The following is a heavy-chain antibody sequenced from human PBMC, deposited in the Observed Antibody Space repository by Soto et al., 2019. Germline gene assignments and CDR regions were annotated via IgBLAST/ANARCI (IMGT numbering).Heavy chain of an antibody. Sequence: GASVKVSCKASGGAFSTDAISWVRQAPGQGLEWMGGLIPIRSTAHYAQKFQGRVTITADESTNTAYMGLSSLRSDDTAVYYCARASGYVSGWYHDYWGQGTRVTVSS. CDR2: LIPIRSTA. V-gene: IGHV1-69*13. D-gene: IGHD6-19*01. J-gene: IGHJ4*02. CDR1: GGAFSTDA. CDR3: ARASGYVSGWYHDY.